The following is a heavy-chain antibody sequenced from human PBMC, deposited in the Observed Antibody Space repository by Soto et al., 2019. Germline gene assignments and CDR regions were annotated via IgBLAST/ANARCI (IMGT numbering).Heavy chain of an antibody. V-gene: IGHV3-23*01. CDR3: AILGVGVTKAFDY. J-gene: IGHJ4*02. D-gene: IGHD4-17*01. CDR1: GFTFSSYA. Sequence: GGSLRLSCAASGFTFSSYAMSWVRQAPGKGLEWVSAISGSGGSTYYADSVKGRFTISRDNSKNTLYLQMNSLRAEDTAVYYCAILGVGVTKAFDYWGQGTLVTVSS. CDR2: ISGSGGST.